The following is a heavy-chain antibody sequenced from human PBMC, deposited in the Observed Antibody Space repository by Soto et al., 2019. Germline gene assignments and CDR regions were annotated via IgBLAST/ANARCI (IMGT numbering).Heavy chain of an antibody. V-gene: IGHV4-30-2*01. Sequence: TLSLTCAVSGGSIISCGYSWSWIRQPPGKGLEWIGYIYHSGNTYYNPSLKSRVTISVDWSKNQFSLTLSSVTAANTAVYYCARGPPHHYWGQGTLVTVSS. CDR2: IYHSGNT. CDR3: ARGPPHHY. CDR1: GGSIISCGYS. J-gene: IGHJ4*02.